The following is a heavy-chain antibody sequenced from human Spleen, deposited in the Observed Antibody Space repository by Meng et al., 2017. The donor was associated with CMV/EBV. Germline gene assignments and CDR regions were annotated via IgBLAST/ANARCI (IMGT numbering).Heavy chain of an antibody. J-gene: IGHJ3*02. D-gene: IGHD2-2*01. V-gene: IGHV3-21*01. CDR2: ISSSSSYI. CDR3: ARGIVVVPAATDAFDI. CDR1: GFTFSSYS. Sequence: GESLKISCATSGFTFSSYSMNWVRQAPGKGLEWVSSISSSSSYIYYANSLKGRFTISRDNAKNSLYLQMNSLRAEDTAVYYCARGIVVVPAATDAFDIWGQGTMVTVSS.